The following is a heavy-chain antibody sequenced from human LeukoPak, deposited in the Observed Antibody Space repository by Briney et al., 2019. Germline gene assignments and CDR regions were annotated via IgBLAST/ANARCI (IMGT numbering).Heavy chain of an antibody. CDR1: GGSISSYY. V-gene: IGHV4-59*08. Sequence: SETLSLTCTVSGGSISSYYWSWIRQPPGKGLEWTGYIYYSGSTNYNPSLKSRVTISVDTSKNQFSLKLSSVTAADTAVYYCARQTDYYYCMDDWGQGTPVTVSS. J-gene: IGHJ6*02. CDR2: IYYSGST. CDR3: ARQTDYYYCMDD.